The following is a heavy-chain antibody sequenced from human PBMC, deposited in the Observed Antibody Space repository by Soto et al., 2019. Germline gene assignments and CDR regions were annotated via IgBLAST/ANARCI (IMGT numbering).Heavy chain of an antibody. CDR2: IFNSGTT. J-gene: IGHJ4*02. CDR3: ALALGPTTGLDY. D-gene: IGHD1-26*01. V-gene: IGHV4-31*02. Sequence: SETLSLTCSVSGASTVSHYHWTWIRQPPGKGLEWMGYIFNSGTTFYNPSLTSRLSISMDTSGNHFSLELRSVTAADTAVYYCALALGPTTGLDYWGQGTLVTSPQ. CDR1: GASTVSHYH.